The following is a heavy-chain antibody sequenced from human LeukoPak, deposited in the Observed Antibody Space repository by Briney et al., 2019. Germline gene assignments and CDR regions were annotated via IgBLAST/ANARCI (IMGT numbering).Heavy chain of an antibody. Sequence: ASVKVSCKASGYTFTGYYMHWVRQAPGQGLEWMGWINPNSGGKNYAQKFQGRVTMTRDTSISTAYMELSRLRSDDTAVYYCAGFGELYLDFDYWGQGTLVTVSS. D-gene: IGHD3-10*01. V-gene: IGHV1-2*02. CDR1: GYTFTGYY. CDR2: INPNSGGK. CDR3: AGFGELYLDFDY. J-gene: IGHJ4*02.